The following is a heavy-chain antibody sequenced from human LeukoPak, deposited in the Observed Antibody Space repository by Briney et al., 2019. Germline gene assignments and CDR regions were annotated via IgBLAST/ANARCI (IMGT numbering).Heavy chain of an antibody. CDR1: GFTFDDYA. J-gene: IGHJ4*02. D-gene: IGHD6-19*01. Sequence: GGSLRLSCATSGFTFDDYAMHWVRHAPGKGLEWLSIISYNGGFIDYADSVKARFTISRDNAKNSLYLQLDSLRAEDTAIYYCAKVRGKYSSHFFFDYWGQGTLVTVSS. CDR2: ISYNGGFI. CDR3: AKVRGKYSSHFFFDY. V-gene: IGHV3-9*01.